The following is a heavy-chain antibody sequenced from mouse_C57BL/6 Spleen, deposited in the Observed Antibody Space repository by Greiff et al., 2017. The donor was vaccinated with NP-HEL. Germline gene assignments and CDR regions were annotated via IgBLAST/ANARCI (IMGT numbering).Heavy chain of an antibody. J-gene: IGHJ4*01. CDR3: ARERGTY. CDR1: GYTFTDYY. Sequence: VQLQQSGPELVKPGASVKISCKASGYTFTDYYMNWVKQSHGKSLEWIGDINPNNGGTSYNQKFKGKATLTVDKSSSTAYMELRSLTSEDSAVYYCARERGTYWGQGTSVTVSS. CDR2: INPNNGGT. V-gene: IGHV1-26*01.